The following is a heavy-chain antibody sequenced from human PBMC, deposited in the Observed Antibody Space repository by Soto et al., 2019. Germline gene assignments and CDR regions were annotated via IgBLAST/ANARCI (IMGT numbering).Heavy chain of an antibody. CDR1: GFTFISYA. CDR2: ISGSGGST. Sequence: LRLSFAASGFTFISYAMSWVCQAPGKGLEWVSTISGSGGSTYYADSVKGRFTISRDNSKNTLYLQMNSLRAEDTAVYYCAKATYYYDSSGYFPFDYWGQGTLVTVSS. J-gene: IGHJ4*02. V-gene: IGHV3-23*01. D-gene: IGHD3-22*01. CDR3: AKATYYYDSSGYFPFDY.